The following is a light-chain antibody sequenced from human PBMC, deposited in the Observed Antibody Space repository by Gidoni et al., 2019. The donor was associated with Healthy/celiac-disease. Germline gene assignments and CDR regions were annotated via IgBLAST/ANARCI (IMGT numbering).Light chain of an antibody. CDR3: QQANTFPRT. Sequence: IQMTQSPSSVSASVGDRVTITCRASQNINNWLAWYQQKPGSAPKLLIDAVSTLHSGVPSRFSGSGSGTDFTLTISSLQPEDFATYYCQQANTFPRTFGPGTKVDIK. J-gene: IGKJ3*01. CDR1: QNINNW. V-gene: IGKV1-12*01. CDR2: AVS.